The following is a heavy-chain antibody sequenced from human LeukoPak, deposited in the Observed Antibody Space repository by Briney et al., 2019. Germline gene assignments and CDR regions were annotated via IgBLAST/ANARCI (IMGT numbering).Heavy chain of an antibody. CDR2: INHSGST. J-gene: IGHJ6*02. Sequence: SETLSLTCAVYGGSFSDYYWSWIRQPPGKGLEWIGEINHSGSTNYNPSLKSRVTISLDTSKNQFSLKMSSVTAADTAMYYCARGHGPSSSSIRNYGLDVWGQGTTVTVSS. CDR3: ARGHGPSSSSIRNYGLDV. V-gene: IGHV4-34*01. D-gene: IGHD6-6*01. CDR1: GGSFSDYY.